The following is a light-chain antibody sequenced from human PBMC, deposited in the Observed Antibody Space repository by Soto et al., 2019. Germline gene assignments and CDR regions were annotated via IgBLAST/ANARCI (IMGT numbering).Light chain of an antibody. V-gene: IGKV3-15*01. J-gene: IGKJ4*01. Sequence: EIVMTQSPATLSVSPGERASLSCRASQSVSSNLAWYQQKPGQTPRLLIYATSTRATGIPARFSGSGSGTEFTLTISSLQSEDFAVYYCKHYNNWPLTFGGGTKVEI. CDR3: KHYNNWPLT. CDR2: ATS. CDR1: QSVSSN.